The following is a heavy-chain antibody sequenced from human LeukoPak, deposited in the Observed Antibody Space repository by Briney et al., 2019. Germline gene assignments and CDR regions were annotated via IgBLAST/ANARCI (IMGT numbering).Heavy chain of an antibody. D-gene: IGHD2-8*01. CDR1: GFTFSSYA. V-gene: IGHV3-30*04. CDR3: ARVLMVYAELDY. Sequence: GALRLSCAASGFTFSSYAMHWVRQAPGKGLEWVAVISYDGSNKYYADSVKGRFTISRDNSKNTLYLQMNSLRAEDTAVYYCARVLMVYAELDYWGQGTLVTVSS. J-gene: IGHJ4*02. CDR2: ISYDGSNK.